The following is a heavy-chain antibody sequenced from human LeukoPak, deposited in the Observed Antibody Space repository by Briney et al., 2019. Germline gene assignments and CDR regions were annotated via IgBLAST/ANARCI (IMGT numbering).Heavy chain of an antibody. Sequence: PGRSLRLSCTGSGFTFSNYAIHWVRQAPDSVKGRFTISRDNSKNTLFLQMNSLRAEDTAVYYCAKELSGGWPFDYWGQGTLVTVSS. J-gene: IGHJ4*02. D-gene: IGHD6-19*01. V-gene: IGHV3-30*07. CDR1: GFTFSNYA. CDR3: AKELSGGWPFDY.